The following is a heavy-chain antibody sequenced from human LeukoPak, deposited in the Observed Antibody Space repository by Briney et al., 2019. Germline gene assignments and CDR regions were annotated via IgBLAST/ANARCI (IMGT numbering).Heavy chain of an antibody. CDR3: ARDKFGAGTYVFDY. D-gene: IGHD3-10*01. CDR2: IIPMFRTA. Sequence: ASVKVSCKASGGSFSSYAISWVRQAPGQGLEWMGGIIPMFRTANYAQNFQVRVTIIADESTSTVYMELSSLRSEDTAVYYCARDKFGAGTYVFDYWGQGTLVTVSS. CDR1: GGSFSSYA. V-gene: IGHV1-69*13. J-gene: IGHJ4*02.